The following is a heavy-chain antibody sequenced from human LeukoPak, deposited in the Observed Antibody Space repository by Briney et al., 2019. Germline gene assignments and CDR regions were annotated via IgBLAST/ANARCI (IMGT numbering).Heavy chain of an antibody. CDR2: IYHSGST. Sequence: SQTLSLTCAVSGGSISSGGYSWSWIRQPPGKGLEWIVYIYHSGSTYYNPSPKSRVTISVDRSKNQFSLKLSSVTAADTAVYYCASSRATMVRGVKRINWFDPWGQGTLVTVSS. CDR3: ASSRATMVRGVKRINWFDP. J-gene: IGHJ5*02. CDR1: GGSISSGGYS. D-gene: IGHD3-10*01. V-gene: IGHV4-30-2*01.